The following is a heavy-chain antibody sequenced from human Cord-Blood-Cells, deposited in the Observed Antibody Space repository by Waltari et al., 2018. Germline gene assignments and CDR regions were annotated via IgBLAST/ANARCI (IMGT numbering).Heavy chain of an antibody. Sequence: QVQLVQSGAEVKKPGSSVKVSCKASGGTFRSYAISCVRQAPGQGLEWMGGIIPIFGTANYAQKFQGRVTITADESTSTAYMELSSLRSEDTAVYYCARDPSSYGSGSYFTWFDPWGQGTLVTVSS. CDR2: IIPIFGTA. J-gene: IGHJ5*02. V-gene: IGHV1-69*01. CDR1: GGTFRSYA. D-gene: IGHD3-10*01. CDR3: ARDPSSYGSGSYFTWFDP.